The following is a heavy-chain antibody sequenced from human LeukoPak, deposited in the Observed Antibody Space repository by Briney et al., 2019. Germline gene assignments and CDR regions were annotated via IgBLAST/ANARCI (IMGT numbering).Heavy chain of an antibody. J-gene: IGHJ5*02. CDR2: ISGKRNNI. CDR1: GFTFSNYN. V-gene: IGHV3-21*01. CDR3: VRIPNGANFPNWFDP. Sequence: KTGGSLRLSCAAPGFTFSNYNMNWVRRAPGKGLEWVSSISGKRNNIYYADSVKGRFTISRDNTKNSLYLQMNSLRAEDTAMYYCVRIPNGANFPNWFDPWGQGTLVTVSS. D-gene: IGHD4/OR15-4a*01.